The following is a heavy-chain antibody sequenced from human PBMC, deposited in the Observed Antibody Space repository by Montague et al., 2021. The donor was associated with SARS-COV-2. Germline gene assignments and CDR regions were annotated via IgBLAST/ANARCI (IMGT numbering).Heavy chain of an antibody. CDR2: IYHSGST. CDR3: ARQENSSGWFEPDAFDI. J-gene: IGHJ3*02. CDR1: GGSISSSSYY. D-gene: IGHD6-19*01. V-gene: IGHV4-39*01. Sequence: SETLSLTCTVSGGSISSSSYYWGWIRQPPGKGLEWIGSIYHSGSTYYNPSLKSRVTISVDTSKNQVSLKLSSVTAADTAVYYCARQENSSGWFEPDAFDIWGQGTMVTLSS.